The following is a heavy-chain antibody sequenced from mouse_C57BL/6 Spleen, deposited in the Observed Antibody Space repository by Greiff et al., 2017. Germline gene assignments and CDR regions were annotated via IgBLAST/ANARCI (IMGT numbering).Heavy chain of an antibody. Sequence: EVMLVESGGVLVKPGGSLKLSCAASGFTFSDYGMHWVRQAPEKGLGWVAYISSGSSTIYYADTVKGRFTISRDNAKNTLFLQMTSLRSEDTAMYYCAGRGYDSWFAYWGQGTLVTVSA. J-gene: IGHJ3*01. D-gene: IGHD2-2*01. V-gene: IGHV5-17*01. CDR3: AGRGYDSWFAY. CDR2: ISSGSSTI. CDR1: GFTFSDYG.